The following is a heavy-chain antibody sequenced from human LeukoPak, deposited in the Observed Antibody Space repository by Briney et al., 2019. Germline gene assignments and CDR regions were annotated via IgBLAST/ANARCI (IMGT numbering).Heavy chain of an antibody. CDR3: AKVLGYYDSSGYYQEGGFDY. CDR1: GFSFSTYW. J-gene: IGHJ4*02. V-gene: IGHV3-7*05. Sequence: PGGSLRLSCAASGFSFSTYWMSWVRQAPGKGLEWVANIKQDGSEKYYVDSAKGRFTISRDNSKNSLYLQMNSLRTEDTALYYCAKVLGYYDSSGYYQEGGFDYWGQGTLVTVSS. CDR2: IKQDGSEK. D-gene: IGHD3-22*01.